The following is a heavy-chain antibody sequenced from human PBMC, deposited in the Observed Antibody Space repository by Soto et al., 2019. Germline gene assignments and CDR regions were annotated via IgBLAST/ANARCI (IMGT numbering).Heavy chain of an antibody. V-gene: IGHV3-48*02. CDR2: INDRSSAI. J-gene: IGHJ4*02. Sequence: GGSLRRSCAASGFSLSNYGMNWVRQAPGRGLEWVSHINDRSSAIYYADSVKGRFTISRDNAKNSLYLQINSLRDEDTALYYCVPGGYSTSGKEGGCDYWGQGTLVTVSS. D-gene: IGHD6-13*01. CDR1: GFSLSNYG. CDR3: VPGGYSTSGKEGGCDY.